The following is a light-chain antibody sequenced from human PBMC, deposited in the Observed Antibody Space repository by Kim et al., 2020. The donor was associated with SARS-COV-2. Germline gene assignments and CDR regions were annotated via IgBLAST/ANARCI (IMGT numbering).Light chain of an antibody. CDR3: QQYNIWPYT. Sequence: GERAPLSRRARLMLGSNLAWYQPKSRQAPRLLIFYASTRATDTPPRFSGSWSGTEFSLTISSLQSEDVAVYYCQQYNIWPYTFGQGTKLEI. V-gene: IGKV3-15*01. J-gene: IGKJ2*01. CDR2: YAS. CDR1: LMLGSN.